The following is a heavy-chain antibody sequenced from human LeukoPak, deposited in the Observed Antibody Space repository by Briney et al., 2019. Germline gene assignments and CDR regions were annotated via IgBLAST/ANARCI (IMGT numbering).Heavy chain of an antibody. CDR3: ARLYYCSSTSCYPFDY. J-gene: IGHJ4*02. CDR1: GGSISSSSYY. Sequence: PSETLSLTCTVSGGSISSSSYYWGWIRQPPGKGLEWIGSIYYSGSTYYNPSLKSRVTISVDTSKNQFSLKLSSVTAADTAVYYCARLYYCSSTSCYPFDYWGQGALVTVSS. CDR2: IYYSGST. D-gene: IGHD2-2*01. V-gene: IGHV4-39*01.